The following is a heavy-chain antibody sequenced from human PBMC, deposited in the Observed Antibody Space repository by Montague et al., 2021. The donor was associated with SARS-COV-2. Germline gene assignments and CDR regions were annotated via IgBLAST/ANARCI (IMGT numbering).Heavy chain of an antibody. CDR3: ARDLYWAFDA. D-gene: IGHD2-8*02. Sequence: YAVSVQSRITITADTSKNQFSLHLNSVTPEDTAVYYCARDLYWAFDAWGIGTTVTVSA. J-gene: IGHJ3*01. V-gene: IGHV6-1*01.